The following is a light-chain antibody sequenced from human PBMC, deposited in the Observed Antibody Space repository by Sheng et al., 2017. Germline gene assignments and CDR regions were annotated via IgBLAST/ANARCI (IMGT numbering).Light chain of an antibody. V-gene: IGKV1-13*02. Sequence: AIQLTQSPSSLSASVGDRVTLTCRASQGINTRLAWYQQKPGKGPSLLIYDASSLGSSVPSRFSGSGSGTEFTLTITSLQPEDFATYFCQQFMSYPLTFGGGTRVEI. CDR3: QQFMSYPLT. CDR1: QGINTR. CDR2: DAS. J-gene: IGKJ4*01.